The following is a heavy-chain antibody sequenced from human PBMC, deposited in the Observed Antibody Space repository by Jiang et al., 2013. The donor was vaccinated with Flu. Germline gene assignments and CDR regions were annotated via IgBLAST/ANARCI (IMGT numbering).Heavy chain of an antibody. CDR2: FIPIFGTT. CDR3: ARETTGYSYGCMDV. V-gene: IGHV1-69*06. J-gene: IGHJ6*03. CDR1: GGTFSCA. Sequence: AEVKKPGSSVKVSCKASGGTFSCAISWVRQAPGHGLEWMGGFIPIFGTTNYAQNFQGRVTITADKSTSTVYMELSSLRSEDTAVYYCARETTGYSYGCMDVWGKGTTVTVSS. D-gene: IGHD5-18*01.